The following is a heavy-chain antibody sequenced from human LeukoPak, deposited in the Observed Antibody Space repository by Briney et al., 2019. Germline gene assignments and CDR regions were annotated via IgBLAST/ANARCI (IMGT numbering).Heavy chain of an antibody. D-gene: IGHD4-17*01. Sequence: GGSLRLSCAASGCTFSSYAMHWVRQAPGKGLEYVSAISSNGGRTYYANSVKGRFTISRDNSKNTLYLQMGSLRAEDMAVYYCARGEYGDYSFDYWGQGTLVTVSS. CDR1: GCTFSSYA. CDR3: ARGEYGDYSFDY. CDR2: ISSNGGRT. J-gene: IGHJ4*02. V-gene: IGHV3-64*01.